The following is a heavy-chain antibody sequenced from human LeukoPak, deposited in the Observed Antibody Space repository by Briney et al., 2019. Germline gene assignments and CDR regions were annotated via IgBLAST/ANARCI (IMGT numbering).Heavy chain of an antibody. J-gene: IGHJ4*02. CDR1: GYTFTTYA. V-gene: IGHV1-3*04. D-gene: IGHD6-19*01. CDR3: ARAWTPDIAVAGIFDS. CDR2: INTGNGNT. Sequence: KPGASVKVSCKASGYTFTTYAIHWVRQAPGQSLEWMGWINTGNGNTKYSQNFQGRVTITRDTSASTAYMDLTSLRSEDTAVYYCARAWTPDIAVAGIFDSWGQGALVTVSS.